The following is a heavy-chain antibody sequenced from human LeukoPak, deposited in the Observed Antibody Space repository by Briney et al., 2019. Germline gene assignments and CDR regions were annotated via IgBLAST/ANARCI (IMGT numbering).Heavy chain of an antibody. Sequence: GSLRLSCAASGFTFSSYEMNWVRQPPGKGLEWIGTMYYTGSTYYNPSLKSRVTTSVDTSKNQFSLKLASVTAADTAVYYCARRVTGGDWYFDLWGRGTLVTVSS. CDR1: GFTFSSYE. D-gene: IGHD7-27*01. CDR3: ARRVTGGDWYFDL. V-gene: IGHV4-59*04. J-gene: IGHJ2*01. CDR2: MYYTGST.